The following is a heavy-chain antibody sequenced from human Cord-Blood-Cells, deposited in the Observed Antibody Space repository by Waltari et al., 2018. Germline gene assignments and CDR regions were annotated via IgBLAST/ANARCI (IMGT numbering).Heavy chain of an antibody. D-gene: IGHD3-3*01. CDR1: GYTFTSYD. Sequence: QVQLVQSGAEVKKPGASVKVSCKASGYTFTSYDINWVRQATGQGLEWMGWRNPNSGNTGYAQKFHGRVTMTRNTSISTAYMELSSLRSEDTAVYYCSRGVRSTYYDFWSGYFPFDYWGQGTLVTVSS. V-gene: IGHV1-8*01. CDR2: RNPNSGNT. CDR3: SRGVRSTYYDFWSGYFPFDY. J-gene: IGHJ4*02.